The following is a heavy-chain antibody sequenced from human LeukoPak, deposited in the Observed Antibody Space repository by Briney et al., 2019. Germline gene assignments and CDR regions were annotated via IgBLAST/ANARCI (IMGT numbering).Heavy chain of an antibody. D-gene: IGHD3-10*01. Sequence: ASVKVSCTASGYTFTGYYMHWVRQAPGQGLEWMGWINPNSGGTNYAQKFQGRVTMTRDTSISTAYMELSRLRSDDTAVYYCARFPIILWFGEPKFDYWGQGTLVTVSS. CDR3: ARFPIILWFGEPKFDY. V-gene: IGHV1-2*02. CDR1: GYTFTGYY. J-gene: IGHJ4*02. CDR2: INPNSGGT.